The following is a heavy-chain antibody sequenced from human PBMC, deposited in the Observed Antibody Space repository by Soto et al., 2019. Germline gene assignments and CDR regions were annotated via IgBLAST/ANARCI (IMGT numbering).Heavy chain of an antibody. J-gene: IGHJ3*02. CDR1: GYTFTSYG. CDR2: ISAYNGNT. CDR3: ARDGWQWPPKDASDI. D-gene: IGHD6-19*01. V-gene: IGHV1-18*01. Sequence: ASVKVSCKASGYTFTSYGISWVRQAPGQGLEWMGWISAYNGNTNYAQKLQGRVTMTTDTSTTTAYMELRSLRSDDTAVYYCARDGWQWPPKDASDIWGQGTMVTVSS.